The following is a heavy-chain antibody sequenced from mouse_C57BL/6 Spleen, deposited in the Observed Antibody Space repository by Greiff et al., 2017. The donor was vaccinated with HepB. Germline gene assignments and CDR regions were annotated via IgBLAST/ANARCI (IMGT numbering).Heavy chain of an antibody. CDR3: ARAPLYGSSYAMDY. J-gene: IGHJ4*01. D-gene: IGHD1-1*01. Sequence: QVQLQQSGAELVRPGASVKLSCKASGYTFTDYYINWVKQRPGQGLEWIARIYPGSGNTYYNEKFKGKATLTAEKSSSTAYMQLSSLTSEDSAVYFCARAPLYGSSYAMDYWGQGTSVTVS. CDR2: IYPGSGNT. V-gene: IGHV1-76*01. CDR1: GYTFTDYY.